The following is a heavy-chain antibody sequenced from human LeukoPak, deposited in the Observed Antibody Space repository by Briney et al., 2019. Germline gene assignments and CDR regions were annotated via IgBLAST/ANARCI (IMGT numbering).Heavy chain of an antibody. CDR3: ARTHIAFYGMDV. CDR2: IYHSGST. J-gene: IGHJ6*02. Sequence: PSQTLSLTCAVSGGSISSGGYSWSWIRQPPGKGLEWIGYIYHSGSTYYNPSLKSRVTISVDRSENQFSLKLSSVTAADTAVYYCARTHIAFYGMDVWGQGTTVTVSS. V-gene: IGHV4-30-2*01. CDR1: GGSISSGGYS. D-gene: IGHD5-12*01.